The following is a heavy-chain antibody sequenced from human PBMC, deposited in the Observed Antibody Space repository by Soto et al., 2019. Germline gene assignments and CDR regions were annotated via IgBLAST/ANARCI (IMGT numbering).Heavy chain of an antibody. D-gene: IGHD3-9*01. CDR1: GFTFSSYW. CDR2: IKQDGSEK. V-gene: IGHV3-7*04. CDR3: ARAAPGILTGYYPYYFDY. J-gene: IGHJ4*02. Sequence: EVQLVESGGGLVQPGGSLRLSCAASGFTFSSYWMSWVRQAPGKGLEWVANIKQDGSEKYYVDSVKGRFTISRDNAKNSLYRQMNSLRAEDTAVYYCARAAPGILTGYYPYYFDYWGQGTLVTVSS.